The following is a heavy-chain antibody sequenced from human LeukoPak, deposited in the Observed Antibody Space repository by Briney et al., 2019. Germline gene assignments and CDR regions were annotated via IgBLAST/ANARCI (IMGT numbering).Heavy chain of an antibody. J-gene: IGHJ3*02. CDR1: GGTFSSYA. Sequence: GASVKVTCKASGGTFSSYAISWVRQAPGQGLEWMGGIIPIFGTANYAQKFQGRVTTTADKSTSTAYMELSSLRSEDTAVYYCARDRNDYGDSRDAFDIWGQGTMVTVSS. V-gene: IGHV1-69*06. CDR3: ARDRNDYGDSRDAFDI. D-gene: IGHD4-17*01. CDR2: IIPIFGTA.